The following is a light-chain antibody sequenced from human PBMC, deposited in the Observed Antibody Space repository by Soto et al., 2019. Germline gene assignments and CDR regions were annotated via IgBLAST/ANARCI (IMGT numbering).Light chain of an antibody. V-gene: IGLV2-23*02. J-gene: IGLJ1*01. CDR2: EVS. CDR3: YSYAGSSTYV. CDR1: SSDVGSYNL. Sequence: QSVLTQPASVSGSPGQSITISCTRTSSDVGSYNLVSWYQQHPGKAPKLMIYEVSKRPSGVSNRFSGSKSGNTASLTISGLQAEDEADYYCYSYAGSSTYVFGTGTKVTVL.